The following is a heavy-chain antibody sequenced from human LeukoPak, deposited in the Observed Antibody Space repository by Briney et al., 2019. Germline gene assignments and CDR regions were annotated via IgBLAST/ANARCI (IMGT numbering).Heavy chain of an antibody. J-gene: IGHJ5*02. CDR3: ARCPAAGTSWFDP. D-gene: IGHD6-13*01. CDR1: GGTFSSYA. CDR2: IIPIFGTA. V-gene: IGHV1-69*05. Sequence: GASVKVSCKASGGTFSSYAISWVRQAPGQGLEWMGGIIPIFGTANYAQKFQGRVTITTDESTSTAYMELSSLRSEDTAVYYCARCPAAGTSWFDPWGQGTLVTVSS.